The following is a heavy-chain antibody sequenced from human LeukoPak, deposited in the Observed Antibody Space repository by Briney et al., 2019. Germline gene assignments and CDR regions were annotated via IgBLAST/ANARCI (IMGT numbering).Heavy chain of an antibody. CDR2: ISSSSSTI. D-gene: IGHD3-22*01. J-gene: IGHJ4*02. CDR3: ARGHMYYYYDSSGSVPDY. V-gene: IGHV3-48*01. Sequence: GGSLRLSCAASGFTFSSYSVNWVRQAPGKGLEWVSYISSSSSTIYYADSVKGRFTISRDNAKNSLYLQMNSLRAEDTAVYYCARGHMYYYYDSSGSVPDYWGQGTLVTVSS. CDR1: GFTFSSYS.